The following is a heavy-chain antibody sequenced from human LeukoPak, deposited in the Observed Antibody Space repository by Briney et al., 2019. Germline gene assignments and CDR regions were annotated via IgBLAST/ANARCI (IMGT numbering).Heavy chain of an antibody. Sequence: PGGSLRLSRAASGFTFSSYGMHWVRQAPGKGLEWVAFIRYDGSNKYYADSVEGRFTISRDNSKNTLYLQMNSLRAEDTAVYYCAKDTTPPKAGFDPWGQGTLVTVSS. CDR2: IRYDGSNK. CDR3: AKDTTPPKAGFDP. CDR1: GFTFSSYG. V-gene: IGHV3-30*02. J-gene: IGHJ5*02. D-gene: IGHD1-14*01.